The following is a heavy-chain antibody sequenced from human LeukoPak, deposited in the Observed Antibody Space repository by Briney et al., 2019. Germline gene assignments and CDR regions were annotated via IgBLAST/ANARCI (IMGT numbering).Heavy chain of an antibody. CDR3: AKLLGATEFAY. Sequence: GGSLRLSCVVSGFTFSTYDMPWVRQAPGKGLQWVAVISNNGSNRYYADSVKGRFTISRDNSKNTLYLQMNSLRADDTAVYYCAKLLGATEFAYWGQGTLVTVSS. CDR1: GFTFSTYD. D-gene: IGHD1-26*01. V-gene: IGHV3-30*18. J-gene: IGHJ4*02. CDR2: ISNNGSNR.